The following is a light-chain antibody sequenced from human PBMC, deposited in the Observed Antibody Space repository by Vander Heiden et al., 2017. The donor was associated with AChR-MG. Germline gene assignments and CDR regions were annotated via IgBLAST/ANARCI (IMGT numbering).Light chain of an antibody. CDR3: CSYAGSYALV. V-gene: IGLV2-11*01. J-gene: IGLJ2*01. Sequence: QSALTQPRPVLGSPGQLVTIPCTGTSSDVGGYDYVSWYQQHPGKAPKLMIYDVSERPSGVPDRFSGSKSGNTASLTISGLQAEDGADYYCCSYAGSYALVFGGGTKLTVL. CDR1: SSDVGGYDY. CDR2: DVS.